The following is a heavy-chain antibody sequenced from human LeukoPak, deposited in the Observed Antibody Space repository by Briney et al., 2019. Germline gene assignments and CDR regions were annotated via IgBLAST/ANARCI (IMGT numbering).Heavy chain of an antibody. Sequence: PGGSLRLSCAASGFTFSSYAMSWVRQAPGKGLEWVSTISGSGSSTYSADSVKGRFTISRDNSKTTLYLQMNNLRAEDTAVYYCARDLEAAACLWGQGMLVTVSS. V-gene: IGHV3-23*01. CDR2: ISGSGSST. D-gene: IGHD2-2*01. CDR3: ARDLEAAACL. J-gene: IGHJ4*02. CDR1: GFTFSSYA.